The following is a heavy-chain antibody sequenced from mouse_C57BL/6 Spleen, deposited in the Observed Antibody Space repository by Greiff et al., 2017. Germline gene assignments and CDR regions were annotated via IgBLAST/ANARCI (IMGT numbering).Heavy chain of an antibody. D-gene: IGHD2-2*01. J-gene: IGHJ1*03. Sequence: QVQLQQSGAELVKPGASVKMSCKASGYTFTSYWITWVKQRPGQGLEWIGDIYPGSGSTNYNEKFKSKATLTVDTSSSTAYMQLSSLTSEDSAVYYCARGNGYYGYFDVWGTGTTVTVSS. CDR1: GYTFTSYW. CDR3: ARGNGYYGYFDV. V-gene: IGHV1-55*01. CDR2: IYPGSGST.